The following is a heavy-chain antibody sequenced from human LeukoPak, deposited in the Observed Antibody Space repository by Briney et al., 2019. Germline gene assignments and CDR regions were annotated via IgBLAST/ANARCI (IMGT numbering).Heavy chain of an antibody. V-gene: IGHV3-74*01. CDR1: GFTFSNYG. Sequence: GGSLRLSCAASGFTFSNYGMHWVRQAPGKGLVWVSRINSDGKTTTYADSVKGRFTISRDNAQSTLYLQMNSLSAEDTAVYYCARDYPPDWGQGTLVTVSA. J-gene: IGHJ4*02. CDR2: INSDGKTT. CDR3: ARDYPPD.